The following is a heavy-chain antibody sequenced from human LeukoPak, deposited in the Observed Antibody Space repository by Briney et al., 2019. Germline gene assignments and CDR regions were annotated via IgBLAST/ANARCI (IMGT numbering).Heavy chain of an antibody. D-gene: IGHD5-18*01. Sequence: GGSLRLSCAASGFSFRDYAMSWVRQAPGKGLVWVSRINGDGSSTSYADSVKGRFTISRDNAKNTLYLQMNSLRAEDTAVYYCARGSYSYGLYYYYMDVWGKGTTVTVSS. CDR2: INGDGSST. V-gene: IGHV3-74*01. CDR1: GFSFRDYA. CDR3: ARGSYSYGLYYYYMDV. J-gene: IGHJ6*03.